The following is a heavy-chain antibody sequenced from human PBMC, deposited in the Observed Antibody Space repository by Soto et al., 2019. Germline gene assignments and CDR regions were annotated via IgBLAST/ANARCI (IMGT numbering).Heavy chain of an antibody. J-gene: IGHJ4*02. CDR3: ASLIRGYSGYDYMYFDY. V-gene: IGHV4-59*01. D-gene: IGHD5-12*01. CDR1: GGSISSYY. Sequence: SETLSLTCTVSGGSISSYYWSWIRQPPGKGLEWIGYIYYSGSTNYNPSLKSRVTISVDTSKNQFSLKLSSVTAADTAVYYCASLIRGYSGYDYMYFDYWGPGTLVTVSS. CDR2: IYYSGST.